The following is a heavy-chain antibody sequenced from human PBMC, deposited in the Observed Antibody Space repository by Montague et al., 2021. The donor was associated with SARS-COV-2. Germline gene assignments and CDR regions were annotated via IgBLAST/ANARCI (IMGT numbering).Heavy chain of an antibody. Sequence: SETLPLTCTVSDVSLSSSTWWSWVRQSPGKGLEWVGETYLSGFTQYNPSVKGRVTISLDDSRSQFSLRLTSVTAADTAVYFCARGGLGNRGFDYWGQGALVTVSS. D-gene: IGHD3/OR15-3a*01. CDR3: ARGGLGNRGFDY. V-gene: IGHV4-4*02. J-gene: IGHJ4*02. CDR1: DVSLSSSTW. CDR2: TYLSGFT.